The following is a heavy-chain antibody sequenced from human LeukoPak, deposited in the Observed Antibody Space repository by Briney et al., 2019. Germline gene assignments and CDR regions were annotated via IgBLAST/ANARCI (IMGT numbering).Heavy chain of an antibody. CDR2: IYYSGST. J-gene: IGHJ6*02. Sequence: SETLSLTCTVSGGSISSYYWSWIRQPPGNGLEWIGYIYYSGSTNYNPSLKSRVTISVDTSKNQFSLKLSSVTAADTAVYYCARYIPKYYDFWIYGMDVWGQGTTVAVSS. CDR3: ARYIPKYYDFWIYGMDV. CDR1: GGSISSYY. D-gene: IGHD3-3*01. V-gene: IGHV4-59*12.